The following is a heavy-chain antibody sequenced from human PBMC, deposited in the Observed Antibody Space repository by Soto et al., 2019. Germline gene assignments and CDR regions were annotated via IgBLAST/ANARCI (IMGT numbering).Heavy chain of an antibody. V-gene: IGHV4-59*01. D-gene: IGHD3-9*01. CDR1: GGSISSYY. CDR3: AIDHERYFDWFRPAFDI. CDR2: IYYSGST. Sequence: PSETLSLTCTVSGGSISSYYWSWIRQPPGKGLEWIGYIYYSGSTNYNPSLKSRVTISVDTSKNQFSLKLSSVTAVDTAVYFCAIDHERYFDWFRPAFDIWGQGTMVTVSS. J-gene: IGHJ3*02.